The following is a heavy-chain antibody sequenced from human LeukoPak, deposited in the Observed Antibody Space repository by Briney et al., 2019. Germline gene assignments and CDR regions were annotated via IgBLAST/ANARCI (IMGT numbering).Heavy chain of an antibody. CDR3: ARSAPPNYDFWSGYYPNYYYYGMDV. J-gene: IGHJ6*02. CDR2: IKEDGSER. V-gene: IGHV3-7*03. D-gene: IGHD3-3*01. Sequence: PGGSLRLSCEGSAFIFSGHWMNWVRQTPGKGLEWVASIKEDGSERQYVDSVKGRFSISRDDTKGSLFLQLNSLRAEDTAVYYCARSAPPNYDFWSGYYPNYYYYGMDVWGQGTTVTVSS. CDR1: AFIFSGHW.